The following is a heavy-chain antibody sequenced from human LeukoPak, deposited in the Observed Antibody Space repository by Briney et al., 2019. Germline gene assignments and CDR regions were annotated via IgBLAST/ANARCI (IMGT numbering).Heavy chain of an antibody. CDR1: GYTLTELS. Sequence: ASVKVSCKVSGYTLTELSMHWVRQAPGKGLEWMGGFDPEDGETIYAQKFQGRVTMTEDTSTDTAYMELSSLRSEDTAVYYCATEGSQYSGSPTDYWGQGTLVTVSS. D-gene: IGHD1-26*01. CDR2: FDPEDGET. CDR3: ATEGSQYSGSPTDY. V-gene: IGHV1-24*01. J-gene: IGHJ4*02.